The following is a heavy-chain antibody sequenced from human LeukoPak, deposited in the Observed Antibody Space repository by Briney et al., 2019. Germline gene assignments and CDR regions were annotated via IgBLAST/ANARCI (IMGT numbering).Heavy chain of an antibody. CDR2: IRSKAYGGTT. V-gene: IGHV3-49*04. CDR1: GFTFGDYA. CDR3: TGGSGWGYEYFQH. Sequence: GGSLRLSCTASGFTFGDYAMSWVRQAPGKGLEWVGFIRSKAYGGTTEYAASVKGRFTISRDDSKSIAYLQMNSLKTEDTAVYYCTGGSGWGYEYFQHWGQGTLVTVSS. D-gene: IGHD6-19*01. J-gene: IGHJ1*01.